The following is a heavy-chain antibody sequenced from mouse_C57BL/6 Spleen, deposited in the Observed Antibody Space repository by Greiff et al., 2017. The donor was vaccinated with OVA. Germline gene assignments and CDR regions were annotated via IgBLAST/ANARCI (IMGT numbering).Heavy chain of an antibody. CDR1: GYTFTSYW. D-gene: IGHD2-4*01. CDR2: INPSNGGT. V-gene: IGHV1-53*01. CDR3: AREGGYDYDEFAY. Sequence: VQLQQPGTELVKPGASVKLSCKASGYTFTSYWMHWVKQRPGQGLEWIGNINPSNGGTNYNEKFKSKATLTVDKSSSTAYMQLSSLTSEDSAVYYCAREGGYDYDEFAYWGQGTLVTVSA. J-gene: IGHJ3*01.